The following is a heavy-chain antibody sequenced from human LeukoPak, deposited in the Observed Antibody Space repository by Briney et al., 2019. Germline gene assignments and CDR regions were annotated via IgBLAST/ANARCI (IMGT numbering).Heavy chain of an antibody. CDR3: AREYSGSYSSWFDP. V-gene: IGHV4-59*01. Sequence: SETLSLTCGVSGGSLSPNYWSWIRQPAGRGLEWIGYIYYSGSTNYNPSLKSRVTISVDTSKNQFSLKLSSVTAAHTAVYYCAREYSGSYSSWFDPWGQGTLVTVSS. D-gene: IGHD1-26*01. J-gene: IGHJ5*02. CDR1: GGSLSPNY. CDR2: IYYSGST.